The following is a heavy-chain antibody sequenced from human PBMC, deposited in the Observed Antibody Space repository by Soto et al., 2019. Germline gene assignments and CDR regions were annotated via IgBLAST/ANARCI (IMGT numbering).Heavy chain of an antibody. J-gene: IGHJ6*02. CDR3: ARDFSWGIAARPRRGMDV. Sequence: SETLSLTCTVSGGSISSGGYYWSWIRQHPGKGLEWIGYIYYSGSTYYNPSLKSRVTISVDTSKNQFSLKLSSVTAADTAVYYRARDFSWGIAARPRRGMDVWGQGTTVTAP. CDR2: IYYSGST. V-gene: IGHV4-31*03. CDR1: GGSISSGGYY. D-gene: IGHD6-6*01.